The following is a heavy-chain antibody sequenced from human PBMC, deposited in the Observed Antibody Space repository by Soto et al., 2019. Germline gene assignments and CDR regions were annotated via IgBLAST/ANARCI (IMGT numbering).Heavy chain of an antibody. CDR2: TYYRSKWYN. Sequence: PSQTLSLTCVISGDSVSSNDATWDWIRQSPSIGLEWLGRTYYRSKWYNDYAVSVKSRITINPDTSKNQISLQLNSVTPEDTAVYYCVRLIGNSWLDYWGQGTLVTVSS. D-gene: IGHD6-13*01. J-gene: IGHJ4*02. CDR3: VRLIGNSWLDY. V-gene: IGHV6-1*01. CDR1: GDSVSSNDAT.